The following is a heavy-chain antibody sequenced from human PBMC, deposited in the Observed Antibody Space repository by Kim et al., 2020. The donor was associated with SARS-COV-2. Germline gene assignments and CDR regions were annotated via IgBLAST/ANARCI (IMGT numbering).Heavy chain of an antibody. V-gene: IGHV3-72*01. CDR1: GFTFSDHY. Sequence: GGSLRLSCAASGFTFSDHYMDWVRQAPGKGLEWVGRTRNKANSYTTEYAASVKGRFTISRDDSKNSVYLQMNSLKTEDTAVYYCARSSTNWVDWFDPWGQGTLVTVSS. D-gene: IGHD2-2*01. CDR3: ARSSTNWVDWFDP. CDR2: TRNKANSYTT. J-gene: IGHJ5*02.